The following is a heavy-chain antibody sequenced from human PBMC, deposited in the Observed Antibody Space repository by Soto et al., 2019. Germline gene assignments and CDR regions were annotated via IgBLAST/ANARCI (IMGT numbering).Heavy chain of an antibody. Sequence: EVQLLESGGGLVQPGGSLRLSCAASGFTFSTYGMSWARQAPGKGLEWVSGISGSGGSTYYADSVKGRFTLSRDNSKNTLYLQMNSLRAEATAIYYCAKTRRYCTTTTCQYFYYDMDVWGQGTTVIVSS. D-gene: IGHD2-2*01. CDR3: AKTRRYCTTTTCQYFYYDMDV. CDR1: GFTFSTYG. J-gene: IGHJ6*02. CDR2: ISGSGGST. V-gene: IGHV3-23*01.